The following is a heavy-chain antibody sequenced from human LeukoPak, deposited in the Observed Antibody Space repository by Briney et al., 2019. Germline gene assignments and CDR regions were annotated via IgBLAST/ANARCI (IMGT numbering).Heavy chain of an antibody. Sequence: PGGSLRLSCAASGFTVSSNYMSWVRQAPGKGLEWVANIKQDGSDKYYVDSVKGRFTMSRDNAKNSLFLQMNSLRAEDTAVYYCARDGGRKEDYWGQGTLVTVSS. CDR2: IKQDGSDK. CDR1: GFTVSSNY. J-gene: IGHJ4*02. V-gene: IGHV3-7*01. CDR3: ARDGGRKEDY. D-gene: IGHD6-25*01.